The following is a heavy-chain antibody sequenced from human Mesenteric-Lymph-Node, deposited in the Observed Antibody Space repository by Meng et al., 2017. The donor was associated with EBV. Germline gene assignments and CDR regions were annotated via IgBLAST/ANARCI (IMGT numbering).Heavy chain of an antibody. CDR3: ARTGGGFYYAMDV. D-gene: IGHD2-8*02. V-gene: IGHV1-3*01. J-gene: IGHJ6*02. CDR1: GFTFSNFG. Sequence: QVHLVQSGAEVKKPGASVKVSCKASGFTFSNFGMHWVRQAPGQSLEWMGWINAGSGDTKYSQKFQGRVTFSRNTSASTVYMELSSLRSEDTAVFFCARTGGGFYYAMDVWGQGTTVTVSS. CDR2: INAGSGDT.